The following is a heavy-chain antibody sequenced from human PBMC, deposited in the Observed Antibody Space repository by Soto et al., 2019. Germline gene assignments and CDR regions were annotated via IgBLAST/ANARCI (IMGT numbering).Heavy chain of an antibody. J-gene: IGHJ6*02. D-gene: IGHD4-17*01. V-gene: IGHV1-18*01. CDR3: ARVAYGDYYGAHYGMDV. CDR2: ISAYYGNT. Sequence: ASVKVSCKASGYTFTSHGISWVRQAPGQGLEWMGWISAYYGNTNYAQKLQGRVTMTTDTSTSTAYMELRSLRSDDTAVYYCARVAYGDYYGAHYGMDVWGQGTTVTVSS. CDR1: GYTFTSHG.